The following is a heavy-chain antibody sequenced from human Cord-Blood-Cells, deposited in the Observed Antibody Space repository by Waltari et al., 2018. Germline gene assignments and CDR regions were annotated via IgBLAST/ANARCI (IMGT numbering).Heavy chain of an antibody. CDR2: IKQDGSEI. CDR1: GFTFSSHW. J-gene: IGHJ6*03. CDR3: ARGREGMDV. D-gene: IGHD1-26*01. Sequence: EVQLVESGGGLVQPGGSLRLSCAASGFTFSSHWMSWGRQARGRGLKWVANIKQDGSEIYYVDSVNGRFTSSRDNAKNSLYLQMNGLRAEETAVYYCARGREGMDVWGKGTTVTVSS. V-gene: IGHV3-7*04.